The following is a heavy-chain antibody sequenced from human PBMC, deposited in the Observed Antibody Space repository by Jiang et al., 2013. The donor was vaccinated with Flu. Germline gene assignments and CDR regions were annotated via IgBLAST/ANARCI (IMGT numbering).Heavy chain of an antibody. CDR2: VSQSGDT. Sequence: LLKPSETLSLTCTVSGGSISSSSHYWTWIRQPPGKGLEWIGEVSQSGDTNYNPSLKSRVIISADTSKRHFSLRLSSVTAADTALYYCVRGRGVRGAAPWTGLDVWGQGTTVTVSS. V-gene: IGHV4-39*02. CDR3: VRGRGVRGAAPWTGLDV. D-gene: IGHD3-10*01. CDR1: GGSISSSSHY. J-gene: IGHJ6*02.